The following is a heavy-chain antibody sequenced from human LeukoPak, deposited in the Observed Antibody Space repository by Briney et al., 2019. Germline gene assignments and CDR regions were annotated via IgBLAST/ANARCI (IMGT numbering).Heavy chain of an antibody. V-gene: IGHV4-59*01. D-gene: IGHD2-15*01. Sequence: PSETLSLTCTVSGGSISSYYWSWIRQPPGKGLEWIGYIYYSGSTNYNPSLKGRVTISVDTSKNQFSLKLSSVTAADTAVYYCARSGGVAFDIWGQGTMVTVSS. J-gene: IGHJ3*02. CDR2: IYYSGST. CDR1: GGSISSYY. CDR3: ARSGGVAFDI.